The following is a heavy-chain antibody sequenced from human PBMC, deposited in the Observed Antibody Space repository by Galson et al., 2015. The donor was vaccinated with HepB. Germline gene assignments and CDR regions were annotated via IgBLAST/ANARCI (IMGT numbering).Heavy chain of an antibody. J-gene: IGHJ4*02. CDR3: ARHPSNCTGGLCYRIGYFAS. CDR2: IYPGDSDI. CDR1: GYTFGNYW. Sequence: QSGAEVKEPGASLRISCQGSGYTFGNYWIAWVRQMPGKGLEWMGVIYPGDSDIKYSPSFQGQVTISADKSITTAFLQWTSLKASDSGIYYCARHPSNCTGGLCYRIGYFASWGQGALVTVSS. D-gene: IGHD2-8*02. V-gene: IGHV5-51*01.